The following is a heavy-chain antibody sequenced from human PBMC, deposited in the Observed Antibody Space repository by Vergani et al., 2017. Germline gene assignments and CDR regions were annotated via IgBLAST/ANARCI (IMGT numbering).Heavy chain of an antibody. Sequence: EVQLLESGGDLVQPGGSLRLSCAASGFTFNHYAMNWVRQAPGKGLEWVSGISGSGGSTYYAGSVKGRFTISRDSSKNTLYLQMNSLSAGDTAVYYCAKDHITMPFWYFDFWGQGTLVTVSS. V-gene: IGHV3-23*01. D-gene: IGHD3-10*01. CDR3: AKDHITMPFWYFDF. J-gene: IGHJ4*02. CDR1: GFTFNHYA. CDR2: ISGSGGST.